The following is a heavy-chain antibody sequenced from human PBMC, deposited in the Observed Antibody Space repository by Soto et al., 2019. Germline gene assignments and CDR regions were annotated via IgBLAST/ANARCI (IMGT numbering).Heavy chain of an antibody. V-gene: IGHV3-33*01. J-gene: IGHJ4*02. CDR3: VRVFDTYYFDL. D-gene: IGHD3-9*01. CDR2: VWSDGSKK. CDR1: GFTFSTYG. Sequence: QVQVVESGGGVVQPGRSVRLSCAASGFTFSTYGMHWVRQAPGKGLEWVALVWSDGSKKYYADSVKGRFTISRDNSKDTLHLQMNSLRAEDTAVYYCVRVFDTYYFDLWGQGPLVTVST.